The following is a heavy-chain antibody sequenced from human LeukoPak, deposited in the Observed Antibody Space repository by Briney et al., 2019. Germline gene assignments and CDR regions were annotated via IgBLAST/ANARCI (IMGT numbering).Heavy chain of an antibody. Sequence: PGGSLRLSCAASGFTFSSYAMSWVRQAPGKGLEWVSVIYSGGSTYYADSVKGRFTISRDKSKNTLYLQMNDLRPDDTAVYYCTRKTDSGGSGDYWGQGALVTVSS. CDR2: IYSGGST. V-gene: IGHV3-53*01. J-gene: IGHJ4*02. D-gene: IGHD3-22*01. CDR3: TRKTDSGGSGDY. CDR1: GFTFSSYA.